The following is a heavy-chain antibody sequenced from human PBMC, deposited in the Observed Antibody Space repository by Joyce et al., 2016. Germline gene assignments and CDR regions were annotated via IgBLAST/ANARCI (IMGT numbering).Heavy chain of an antibody. D-gene: IGHD3-3*01. Sequence: QVQLVQSGAEVKKPGASVKVSCQASGYTFTSYGISWVRQAPGQGLEWMGWISAYNGNTNYAQKRQGRVTMTTDTSTSTAYRELRSLRSDDTAVYYCARDFDQYYDLWSGYYSNDAVDIWGQGTMVTVSS. CDR2: ISAYNGNT. CDR3: ARDFDQYYDLWSGYYSNDAVDI. J-gene: IGHJ3*02. V-gene: IGHV1-18*01. CDR1: GYTFTSYG.